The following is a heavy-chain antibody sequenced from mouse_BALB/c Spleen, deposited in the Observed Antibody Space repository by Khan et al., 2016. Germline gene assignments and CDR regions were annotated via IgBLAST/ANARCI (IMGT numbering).Heavy chain of an antibody. V-gene: IGHV3-2*02. CDR3: ARYQLADWYFDV. J-gene: IGHJ1*01. CDR1: GYSITSDYA. CDR2: ITYSGST. D-gene: IGHD4-1*02. Sequence: EVQLQESGPGLVKPSQSLSLTCTVTGYSITSDYAWNWIRQFPGNKLEWMGYITYSGSTSHNPSLKSRISITRDTSKNQFFLQLNSVTTEDTATXYCARYQLADWYFDVWGAGTTVTVSS.